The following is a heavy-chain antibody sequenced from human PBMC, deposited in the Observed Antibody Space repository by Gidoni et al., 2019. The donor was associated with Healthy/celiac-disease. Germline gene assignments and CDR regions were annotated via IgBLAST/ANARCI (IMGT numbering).Heavy chain of an antibody. D-gene: IGHD2-2*02. CDR1: GFTFSSYA. V-gene: IGHV3-23*01. CDR2: ISGSGGST. CDR3: AKDRGYCSSTSCYTDWFDP. Sequence: EVQLLESGGGLVQPGGSLSLSCAASGFTFSSYAMSWVRQAPGKGLEWVSAISGSGGSTYYADSVKGRFTISRDNSKNTLYLQMNSLRAEETAVYYCAKDRGYCSSTSCYTDWFDPWGQGTLVTVSS. J-gene: IGHJ5*02.